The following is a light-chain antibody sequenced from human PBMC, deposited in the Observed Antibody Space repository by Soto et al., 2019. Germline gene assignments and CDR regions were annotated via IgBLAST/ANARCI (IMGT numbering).Light chain of an antibody. Sequence: SYELTQPPSVSVAPGQTAIVTCDGNNIGSNSVHWYQQKPGRAPVLVVYADSDRPSGVPERFSGSNSGNTATLTISRVEAGDEADYYCLVWDSSTDDLYVFGPGTKVTVL. J-gene: IGLJ1*01. CDR3: LVWDSSTDDLYV. CDR2: ADS. CDR1: NIGSNS. V-gene: IGLV3-21*02.